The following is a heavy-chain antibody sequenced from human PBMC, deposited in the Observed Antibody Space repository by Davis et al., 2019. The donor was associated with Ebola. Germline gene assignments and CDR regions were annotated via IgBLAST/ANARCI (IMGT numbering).Heavy chain of an antibody. Sequence: GESLKISCAASGFTFSTYSMSWVRQAPGKGLEWVSSISSDSDYIYYADSAKGRFTISRDNAKNSLYLQMNSLRAEDTAVYYCARDTLLWFGDPEYWGQGTLVTVSS. CDR3: ARDTLLWFGDPEY. CDR1: GFTFSTYS. D-gene: IGHD3-10*01. CDR2: ISSDSDYI. J-gene: IGHJ4*02. V-gene: IGHV3-21*01.